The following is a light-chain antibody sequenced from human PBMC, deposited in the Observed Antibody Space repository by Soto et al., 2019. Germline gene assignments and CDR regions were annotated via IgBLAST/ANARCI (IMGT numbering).Light chain of an antibody. CDR3: SAYTSKSSLI. Sequence: QSALTQPASVSGSPGQSITISCAGTMRDVGAYNLVSWYQQHPGRAPQLIIYEVRNRPSGISLRFSGSKSGNTASLTTSGLQAEDEADYYCSAYTSKSSLIFGGGTKVTVL. CDR2: EVR. V-gene: IGLV2-14*01. CDR1: MRDVGAYNL. J-gene: IGLJ2*01.